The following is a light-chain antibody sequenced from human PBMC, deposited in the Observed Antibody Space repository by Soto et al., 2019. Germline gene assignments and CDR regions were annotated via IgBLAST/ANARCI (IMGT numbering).Light chain of an antibody. V-gene: IGKV3-15*01. CDR1: QSVSRN. CDR3: QQFNVWPST. J-gene: IGKJ1*01. Sequence: EIVMTQSPATLSVSPGDGATLSCRASQSVSRNVAWYQQKPGQSPSLLIYDASTRATGIPARFSGSGSETEFTLTINSLQSEDFAVYYCQQFNVWPSTFGQGTKVEIK. CDR2: DAS.